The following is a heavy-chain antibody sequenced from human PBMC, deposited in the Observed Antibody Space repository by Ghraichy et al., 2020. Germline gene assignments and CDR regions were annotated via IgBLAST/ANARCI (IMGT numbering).Heavy chain of an antibody. Sequence: SETLSLTCAVYGGSFSGYYWSWIRQPPGKGLEWIGEINHSGSTNYNPSLKSRVTISVDTSKNQFSLKLSSVTAADTAVYYCARLRAARTHYYGMDVWGQGTTVTVSS. D-gene: IGHD6-6*01. CDR3: ARLRAARTHYYGMDV. CDR1: GGSFSGYY. CDR2: INHSGST. V-gene: IGHV4-34*01. J-gene: IGHJ6*02.